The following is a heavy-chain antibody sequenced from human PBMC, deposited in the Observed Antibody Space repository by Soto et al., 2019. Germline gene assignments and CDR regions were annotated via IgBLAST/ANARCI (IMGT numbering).Heavy chain of an antibody. CDR1: GFTFSSYE. CDR2: ISSSGSTI. J-gene: IGHJ4*02. D-gene: IGHD3-9*01. V-gene: IGHV3-48*03. CDR3: ARALTYDILTGYYNPRFDY. Sequence: GGSLRLSCAASGFTFSSYEINWVRQAPGKGLEWVSYISSSGSTIYYADSVKGRFTISRDNAKNSLYLQMNSLRAEDTAVYYCARALTYDILTGYYNPRFDYWGQGTLVTVSS.